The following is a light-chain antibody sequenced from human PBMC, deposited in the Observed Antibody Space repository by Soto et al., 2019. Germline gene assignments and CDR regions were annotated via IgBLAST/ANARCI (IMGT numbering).Light chain of an antibody. CDR2: SAS. CDR1: QDISTH. J-gene: IGKJ4*01. CDR3: QQSFSTTHLTFGGGTPQLT. V-gene: IGKV1-9*01. Sequence: DIQLTQSPSFLSASVGDRVTITCRASQDISTHLAWYQQKPGRAPKLLIFSASTLQSGVPSGFSGSGSGTEFTLTISSLQPEDFATYYCQQSFSTTHLTFGGGTPQLTFGGGTRVEI.